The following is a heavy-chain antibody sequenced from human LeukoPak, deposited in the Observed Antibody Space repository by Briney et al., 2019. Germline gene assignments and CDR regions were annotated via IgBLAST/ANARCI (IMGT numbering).Heavy chain of an antibody. J-gene: IGHJ4*02. V-gene: IGHV3-30*04. CDR2: ISYDGSKK. CDR1: GFTFSSYA. Sequence: PGRALRLSCAASGFTFSSYAMHWVRQAPGKGLESVAVISYDGSKKYYADSVKGRFTISRDNSKNTLYLQMNSLRAEDTAVYYCASPDFWSGYLGGQGTLVTVSS. CDR3: ASPDFWSGYL. D-gene: IGHD3-3*01.